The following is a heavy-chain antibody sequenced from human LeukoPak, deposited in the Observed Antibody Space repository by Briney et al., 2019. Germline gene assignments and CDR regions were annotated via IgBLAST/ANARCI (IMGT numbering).Heavy chain of an antibody. J-gene: IGHJ3*02. D-gene: IGHD3-22*01. CDR1: GGTFSSYA. V-gene: IGHV1-69*13. CDR3: ARALKGVVVITDAFDI. Sequence: GASVKVSCKASGGTFSSYAISWVRQAPGQGLEWMGGIIPIFGTANYAQKFQGRVTITADESTSTAYMELRSLRSDDTAVYYCARALKGVVVITDAFDIWGQGTMVTVSS. CDR2: IIPIFGTA.